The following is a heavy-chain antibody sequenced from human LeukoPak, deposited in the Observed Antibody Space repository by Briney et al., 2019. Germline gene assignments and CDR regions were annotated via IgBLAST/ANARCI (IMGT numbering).Heavy chain of an antibody. CDR3: ARGWGYCSGGSCYPYYFDY. Sequence: SETLSLTCAVYGGSFSGYYWSWIRQPPGKGLEWIGEINHSGSTNYNPSLKSRVTISVDTSKNQLSLKLSSVTAADTAVYYCARGWGYCSGGSCYPYYFDYWGQGTLVTVSS. D-gene: IGHD2-15*01. J-gene: IGHJ4*02. CDR1: GGSFSGYY. V-gene: IGHV4-34*01. CDR2: INHSGST.